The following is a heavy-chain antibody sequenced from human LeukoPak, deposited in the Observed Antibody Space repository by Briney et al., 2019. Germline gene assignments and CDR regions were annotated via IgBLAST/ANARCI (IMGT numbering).Heavy chain of an antibody. Sequence: PGGSLRLSCAASGFGFNDAAMTWVRQAPGKGPEWVSLVSSSGANTYYADSVKGRFTISRDNSKNTLYLQMNSLRAEDTAVYYCARVVPPGCHFDYWGQGTLVTVSS. D-gene: IGHD2-15*01. CDR1: GFGFNDAA. J-gene: IGHJ4*02. CDR2: VSSSGANT. V-gene: IGHV3-23*01. CDR3: ARVVPPGCHFDY.